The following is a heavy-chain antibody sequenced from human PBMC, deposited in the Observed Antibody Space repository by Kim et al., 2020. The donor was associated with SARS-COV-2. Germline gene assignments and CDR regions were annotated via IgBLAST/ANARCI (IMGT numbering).Heavy chain of an antibody. J-gene: IGHJ6*02. V-gene: IGHV4-39*01. CDR3: ARQSYYYYGMDV. Sequence: YYNPSLKSRVTISVDTSKNQFSLKLSSVTAADTAVYYCARQSYYYYGMDVWGQGTTVTVSS.